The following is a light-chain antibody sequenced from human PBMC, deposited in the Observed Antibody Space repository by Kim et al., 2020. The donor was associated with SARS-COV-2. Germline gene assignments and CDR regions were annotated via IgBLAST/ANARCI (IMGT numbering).Light chain of an antibody. CDR2: GAS. Sequence: PGESAPLSCRASRSVSSNLAWYQQKPGQAPRLLIYGASTRATGIPARFSGSGSGTEFTLTISSLQSEDFAVYYCQQHNNWPRTFGQGTKVEIK. CDR1: RSVSSN. J-gene: IGKJ1*01. CDR3: QQHNNWPRT. V-gene: IGKV3-15*01.